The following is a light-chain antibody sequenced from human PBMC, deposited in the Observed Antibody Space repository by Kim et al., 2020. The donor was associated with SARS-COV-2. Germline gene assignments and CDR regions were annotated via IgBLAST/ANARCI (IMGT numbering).Light chain of an antibody. Sequence: SYELTQPPSVSVSPGQTARITCSGDNLGGRYVAWYQKKPDQSPLLLLYQDMKRPSGIPERFSGANSGNTATLTISGTQAIDEADYYCQAWDSGLVVFGGGTQLTVL. CDR2: QDM. CDR3: QAWDSGLVV. CDR1: NLGGRY. V-gene: IGLV3-1*01. J-gene: IGLJ2*01.